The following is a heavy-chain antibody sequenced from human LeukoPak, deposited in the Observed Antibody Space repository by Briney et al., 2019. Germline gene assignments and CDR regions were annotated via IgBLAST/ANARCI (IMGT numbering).Heavy chain of an antibody. D-gene: IGHD3-22*01. CDR3: ARDRQPYYYDSSAGGYGMDV. Sequence: SGGSLRLSCAASGFTVSSNYMSWVRQAPGKGLEWVSVIYSGGSTYYADSVKGRFTISRDNSKNTLYLQMNSLRAEDTAVYYCARDRQPYYYDSSAGGYGMDVWGQGTTVTVSS. J-gene: IGHJ6*02. CDR1: GFTVSSNY. V-gene: IGHV3-66*01. CDR2: IYSGGST.